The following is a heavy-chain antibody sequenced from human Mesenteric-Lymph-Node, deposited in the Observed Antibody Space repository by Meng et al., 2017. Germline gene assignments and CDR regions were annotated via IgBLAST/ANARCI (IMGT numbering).Heavy chain of an antibody. CDR2: INTNTGNP. V-gene: IGHV7-4-1*02. J-gene: IGHJ6*02. CDR3: ARGAAVAGQWNYYYYGMDV. CDR1: GGTFSSYA. Sequence: ASVKVSCKASGGTFSSYAISWVRQAPGQGLEWMGWINTNTGNPTYAQGFTGRFVFSLDTSVSTAYLQISSLKAEDTAVYYCARGAAVAGQWNYYYYGMDVWGQGTTVTVSS. D-gene: IGHD6-19*01.